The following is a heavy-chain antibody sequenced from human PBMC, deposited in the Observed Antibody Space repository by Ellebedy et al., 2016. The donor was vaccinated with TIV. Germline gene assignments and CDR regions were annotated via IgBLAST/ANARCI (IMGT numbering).Heavy chain of an antibody. J-gene: IGHJ4*02. CDR3: ASGLYCSSSSCYSYALDF. CDR2: IIPVLGVT. CDR1: AGTFNTYS. V-gene: IGHV1-69*10. D-gene: IGHD2-2*01. Sequence: AASVKVSCKVSAGTFNTYSISWVRQVPGQGLEWMGGIIPVLGVTNYAQDFQGTVTITVDKSTTTVYMELSSLRSEDTAVYYCASGLYCSSSSCYSYALDFWGQGTLVTVSS.